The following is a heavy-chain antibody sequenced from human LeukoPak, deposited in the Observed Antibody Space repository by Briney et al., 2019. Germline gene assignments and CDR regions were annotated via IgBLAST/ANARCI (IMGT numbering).Heavy chain of an antibody. D-gene: IGHD1-1*01. V-gene: IGHV4-34*01. CDR2: INHSGST. CDR3: ARGPELERRWNWFDP. J-gene: IGHJ5*02. Sequence: SETLSLTCAVYGGSFSGYYWSWIRQPPGKGLEWIGEINHSGSTNYIPSLKGRVAISVDTSKNQFSLKLSSVTAADTAVYYCARGPELERRWNWFDPWGQGTLVTVSS. CDR1: GGSFSGYY.